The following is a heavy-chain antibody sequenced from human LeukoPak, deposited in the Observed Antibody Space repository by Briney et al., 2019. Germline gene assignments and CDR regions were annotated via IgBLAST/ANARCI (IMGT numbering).Heavy chain of an antibody. D-gene: IGHD2-15*01. CDR2: IYNSGST. J-gene: IGHJ4*02. CDR3: ARTPSGGIWDFDS. Sequence: SQTLSLTCTVSGGSISSDDYYWSWFRQPPGEGLEWIGYIYNSGSTYYNPSLKSRVTISVDTSKNQFSLRLSSVTAADTAVYYCARTPSGGIWDFDSWGQGTLVTVSS. CDR1: GGSISSDDYY. V-gene: IGHV4-30-4*01.